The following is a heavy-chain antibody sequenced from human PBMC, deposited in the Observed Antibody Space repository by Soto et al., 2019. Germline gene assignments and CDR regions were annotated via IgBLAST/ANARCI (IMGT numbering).Heavy chain of an antibody. CDR2: ISAYNGNT. CDR3: ARGGFLEWLFLGDYGMDV. V-gene: IGHV1-18*04. CDR1: GYTFTSYG. Sequence: ASVKVSCKASGYTFTSYGISWVRQAPGQGLEWMGWISAYNGNTNYAQKLQGRVTMTTDTSPSTAYMELRSLRSDDTAVYYCARGGFLEWLFLGDYGMDVWGQGTTVTVSS. D-gene: IGHD3-3*01. J-gene: IGHJ6*02.